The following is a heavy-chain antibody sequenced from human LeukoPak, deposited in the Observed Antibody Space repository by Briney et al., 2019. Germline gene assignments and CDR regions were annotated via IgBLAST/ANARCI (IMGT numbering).Heavy chain of an antibody. CDR3: TRGWSPIL. CDR1: GFTISSFW. J-gene: IGHJ4*02. V-gene: IGHV3-7*01. D-gene: IGHD6-13*01. Sequence: GGSLRLSCAVSGFTISSFWMSWVRQAQGKGLEWVATIKQDASETHYVDSVKGRFTISRDNAKNSLCLHMDSLRAEDTAVYYCTRGWSPILWGQGTLVTVSS. CDR2: IKQDASET.